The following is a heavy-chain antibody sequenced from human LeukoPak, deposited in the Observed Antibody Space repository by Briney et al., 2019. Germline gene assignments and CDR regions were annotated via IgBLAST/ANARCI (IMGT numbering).Heavy chain of an antibody. CDR2: ISSSGST. V-gene: IGHV4-59*08. J-gene: IGHJ4*02. D-gene: IGHD3-16*02. CDR1: GGSITSHP. CDR3: ARHRYDYFDY. Sequence: LETLSLTCNVSGGSITSHPWSWIRQPPGKGLEWIGYISSSGSTNFHPSFKSRVTISADRSKNQISLRMRSVTAADTAVYYCARHRYDYFDYWGQGTLVTVSS.